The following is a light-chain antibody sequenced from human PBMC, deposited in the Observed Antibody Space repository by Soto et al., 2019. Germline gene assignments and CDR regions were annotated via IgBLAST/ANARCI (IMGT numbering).Light chain of an antibody. CDR1: QSILSSSNTKNY. CDR2: WAS. CDR3: QQYYSTPPT. Sequence: DIVMTQSPDSLTVSLGERATINCKSSQSILSSSNTKNYLVWYQQKPGQPPKVLINWASTRESGVPDRFSGSGSWADFTLTSSSLQAEDVAVYYGQQYYSTPPTFGGGTKLEIK. J-gene: IGKJ4*01. V-gene: IGKV4-1*01.